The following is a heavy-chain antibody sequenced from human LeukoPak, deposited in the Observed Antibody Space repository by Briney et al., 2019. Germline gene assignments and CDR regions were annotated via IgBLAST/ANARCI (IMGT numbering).Heavy chain of an antibody. Sequence: ASVKVSCKTSGYTLTSYYIHWVRQAPGQGLEWMGIINPSVGSTSSAQKFQGRVTMTRDTSTSTVYMELSSLRSDDTAIYCCARAARTGGFDYWGQGTLVTVSS. D-gene: IGHD1-14*01. CDR3: ARAARTGGFDY. V-gene: IGHV1-46*01. CDR2: INPSVGST. J-gene: IGHJ4*02. CDR1: GYTLTSYY.